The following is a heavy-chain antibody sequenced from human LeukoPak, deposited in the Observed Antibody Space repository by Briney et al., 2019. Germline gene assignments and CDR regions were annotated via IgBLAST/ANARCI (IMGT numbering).Heavy chain of an antibody. CDR3: AREYDSSGYYDY. Sequence: SETLSLTCTVSGGSVSSGSLYWSWIRQPPGKGLQWIGYIYYSGSTNYNPSLQSRVTISVDTSKTQFSLRLSSVTAADTAVYYCAREYDSSGYYDYWGQGTLITVSS. D-gene: IGHD3-22*01. J-gene: IGHJ4*02. CDR2: IYYSGST. CDR1: GGSVSSGSLY. V-gene: IGHV4-61*01.